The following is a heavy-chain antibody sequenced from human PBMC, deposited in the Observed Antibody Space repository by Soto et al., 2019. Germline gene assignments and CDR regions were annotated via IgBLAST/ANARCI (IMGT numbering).Heavy chain of an antibody. Sequence: EVQLLESGGGLVQPGGSLRLTCVGSGFTFRNQDMRWVRQAPGKGLEWVSGISGLGGVTYYADSVKGLFTISRDNSKNTLYLQMNNMRANDTAVYYCAKDRQFRSYYESAGHYNDWGQGTLVTVSS. J-gene: IGHJ4*02. V-gene: IGHV3-23*01. CDR3: AKDRQFRSYYESAGHYND. CDR2: ISGLGGVT. CDR1: GFTFRNQD. D-gene: IGHD3-22*01.